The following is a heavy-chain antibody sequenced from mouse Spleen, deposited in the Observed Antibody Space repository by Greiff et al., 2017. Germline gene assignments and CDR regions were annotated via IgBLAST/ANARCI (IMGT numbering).Heavy chain of an antibody. CDR3: ARGSGYYFDY. D-gene: IGHD4-1*01. CDR1: GFTFSDYY. J-gene: IGHJ2*01. CDR2: ISNGGGST. Sequence: EVKVVESGGGLVQPGGSLKLSCATSGFTFSDYYMYWVRQTPEKRLEWVAYISNGGGSTYYPDTVKGRFTISRDNAKNTLYLQMSRLKSEDTAMYYCARGSGYYFDYWGQGTTLTVSS. V-gene: IGHV5-12*02.